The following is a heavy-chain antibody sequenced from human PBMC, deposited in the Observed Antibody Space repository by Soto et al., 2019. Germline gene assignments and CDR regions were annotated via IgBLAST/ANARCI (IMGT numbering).Heavy chain of an antibody. Sequence: EVQLVESGGGLVKPGGSLRLSCAASGFTFSSYSMNWVRQAPGKGLEWVSSISSSSSYIYYADSVKGRFTISRDNAKNSLYLQMNSLRAVDTAVYYCAREDPLWSGYSPNWGQGTLVTVSS. J-gene: IGHJ4*02. CDR1: GFTFSSYS. V-gene: IGHV3-21*01. CDR3: AREDPLWSGYSPN. CDR2: ISSSSSYI. D-gene: IGHD3-3*01.